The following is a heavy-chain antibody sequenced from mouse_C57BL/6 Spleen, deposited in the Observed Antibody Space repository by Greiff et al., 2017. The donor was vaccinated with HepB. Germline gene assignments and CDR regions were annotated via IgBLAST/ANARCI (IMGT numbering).Heavy chain of an antibody. CDR3: TVGWLLRYAMDY. CDR2: ISSGGDYI. CDR1: GFTFSSYA. D-gene: IGHD2-3*01. V-gene: IGHV5-9-1*02. J-gene: IGHJ4*01. Sequence: EVQGVESGEGLVKPGGSLKLSCAASGFTFSSYAMSWVRQTPEKRLEWVAYISSGGDYIYYADTVKGRFTISRDNARNTLYLQMSSLKSEDTAMYYCTVGWLLRYAMDYWGQGTSVTVSS.